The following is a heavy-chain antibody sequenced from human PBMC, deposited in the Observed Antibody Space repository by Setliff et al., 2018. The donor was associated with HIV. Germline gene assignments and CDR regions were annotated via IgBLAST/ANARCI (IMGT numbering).Heavy chain of an antibody. V-gene: IGHV3-74*01. J-gene: IGHJ6*03. CDR3: ARDATRGGDMDV. CDR1: GFTFSSYW. Sequence: PGGSLRLSCEASGFTFSSYWMHWVRQAPGKGLVWVSRMNSDGSTINYADSVKGRFTISRDNAKNTLYLQMNSLRVEDTAVYYCARDATRGGDMDVWAKGTTVTVSS. D-gene: IGHD2-15*01. CDR2: MNSDGSTI.